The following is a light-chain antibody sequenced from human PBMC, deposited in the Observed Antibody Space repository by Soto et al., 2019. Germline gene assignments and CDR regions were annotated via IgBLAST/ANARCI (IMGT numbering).Light chain of an antibody. V-gene: IGKV3-15*01. CDR1: QSVSSY. Sequence: ESGLKQSPATLSLTPGERATLSCRASQSVSSYLAWYQQKPGQAPRLLIYGASTRATGIPARFSGSGSGTEFTLTISSLQSEDFAVYYCQQYNNWLYTFGQGTLLEIK. CDR2: GAS. CDR3: QQYNNWLYT. J-gene: IGKJ5*01.